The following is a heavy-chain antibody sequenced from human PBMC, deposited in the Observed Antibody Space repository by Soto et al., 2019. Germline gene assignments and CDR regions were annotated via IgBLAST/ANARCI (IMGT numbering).Heavy chain of an antibody. CDR3: AITYYYDSSGYNLDH. CDR1: GGSISSSTYY. J-gene: IGHJ4*02. D-gene: IGHD3-22*01. V-gene: IGHV4-39*01. CDR2: IYYSGST. Sequence: SETLSLTCTVSGGSISSSTYYWGWIRQSPGKGLEWIGSIYYSGSTYYNPSLKSRVTISVDMSKNQISLKLTSVTAADTAVYYCAITYYYDSSGYNLDHWGQGILVTVSS.